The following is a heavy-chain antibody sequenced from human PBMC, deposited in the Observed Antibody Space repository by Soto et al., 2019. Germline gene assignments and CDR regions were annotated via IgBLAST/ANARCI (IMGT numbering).Heavy chain of an antibody. Sequence: SVKVSCKASGFTFTSSAVQWVRQARGQRLEWIGWIVVGSGNTNYAQKFQERVTITRDMSTSTAYMELSSLRSEDTAVYYCAAGGGYSSGWPTYYYYYGMDVWAQGTTVTVSS. D-gene: IGHD6-19*01. CDR3: AAGGGYSSGWPTYYYYYGMDV. CDR1: GFTFTSSA. J-gene: IGHJ6*02. CDR2: IVVGSGNT. V-gene: IGHV1-58*01.